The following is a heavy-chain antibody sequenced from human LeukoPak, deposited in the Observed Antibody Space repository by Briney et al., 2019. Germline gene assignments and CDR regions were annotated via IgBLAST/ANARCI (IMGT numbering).Heavy chain of an antibody. V-gene: IGHV4-30-2*05. J-gene: IGHJ5*02. Sequence: SQTLSLTCAVSGGSISSGGYSWSWIRQPPGKGLEWIGYIYHSGSTYYNPSLKSRVTISVDTSKNQFSLKLSSVTAADTAVYYCARESNYCSGGSCYRHNWFDPWGQGTLVTVSS. CDR2: IYHSGST. D-gene: IGHD2-15*01. CDR3: ARESNYCSGGSCYRHNWFDP. CDR1: GGSISSGGYS.